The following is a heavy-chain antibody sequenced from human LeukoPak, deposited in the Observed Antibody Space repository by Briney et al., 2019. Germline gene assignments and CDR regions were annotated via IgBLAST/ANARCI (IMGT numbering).Heavy chain of an antibody. CDR1: GYSFTRYW. Sequence: GESLKISCKGSGYSFTRYWIGWVRQMPGKGLEWMGIIYPDDSDTRYRPSFQGQVTISADKSISTAYLQWSSLKASDTAMYYCARRDGYYGSGSYYNFDYWGQGTLVTVSS. D-gene: IGHD3-10*01. CDR2: IYPDDSDT. J-gene: IGHJ4*02. V-gene: IGHV5-51*01. CDR3: ARRDGYYGSGSYYNFDY.